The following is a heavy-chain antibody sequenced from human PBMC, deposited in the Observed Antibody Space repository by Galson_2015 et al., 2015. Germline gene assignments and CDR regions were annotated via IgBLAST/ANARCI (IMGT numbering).Heavy chain of an antibody. CDR2: IWYDGSNK. Sequence: SLRLSCAASGFTFSSYGMHWVRQAPGKGLEWVALIWYDGSNKYYADSVKGRFTISRDNSKNTLYLQMNSLRAEDTGVYYCARAGSDVGTNFDYWGQGTLVTVSS. CDR3: ARAGSDVGTNFDY. V-gene: IGHV3-33*08. D-gene: IGHD2-2*01. CDR1: GFTFSSYG. J-gene: IGHJ4*02.